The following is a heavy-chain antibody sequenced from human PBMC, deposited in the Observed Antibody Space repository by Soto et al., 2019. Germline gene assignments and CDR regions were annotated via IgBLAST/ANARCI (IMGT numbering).Heavy chain of an antibody. CDR2: ISSSSSYI. J-gene: IGHJ3*02. D-gene: IGHD3-16*02. CDR1: GFTFSSYS. CDR3: ARDGDYVWGSYRWSDAFDI. V-gene: IGHV3-21*01. Sequence: TGGSLRLSCAASGFTFSSYSMNWVRQAPGKGLEWVSSISSSSSYIYYADSVKGRFTISRDNAKNSLYLQMKSLRAEDTAVYYCARDGDYVWGSYRWSDAFDIWGQGTMVTV.